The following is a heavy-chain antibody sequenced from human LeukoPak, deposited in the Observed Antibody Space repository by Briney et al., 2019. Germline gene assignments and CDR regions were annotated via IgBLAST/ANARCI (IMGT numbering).Heavy chain of an antibody. CDR2: ISSSSSFI. CDR3: ARDDYYDSSGYYYGADY. V-gene: IGHV3-21*01. J-gene: IGHJ4*02. Sequence: PGGSLRLSCAASGFTFSSYSMNWVRQAPGKGLEWVSSISSSSSFIYYADSVKGRFTISRDNAKNSLYLQMNSLRAEDTAVYYCARDDYYDSSGYYYGADYWGQGTLVTVSS. D-gene: IGHD3-22*01. CDR1: GFTFSSYS.